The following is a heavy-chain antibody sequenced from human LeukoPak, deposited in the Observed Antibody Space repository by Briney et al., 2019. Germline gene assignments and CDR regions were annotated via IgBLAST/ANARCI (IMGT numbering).Heavy chain of an antibody. D-gene: IGHD2-15*01. CDR2: IYYSGST. CDR1: GGSISSSSYY. Sequence: SETLSLTCTVSGGSISSSSYYWGWIRQPPGKGLEWIGSIYYSGSTYYSPSLKSRVTISVDTSKNQFSLKLSSVTAADTAVYYCARDRWRELLDYWGQGTLVTVSS. J-gene: IGHJ4*02. CDR3: ARDRWRELLDY. V-gene: IGHV4-39*07.